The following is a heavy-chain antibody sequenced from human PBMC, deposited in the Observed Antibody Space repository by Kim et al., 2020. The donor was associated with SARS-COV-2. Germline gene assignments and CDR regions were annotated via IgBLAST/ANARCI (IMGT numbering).Heavy chain of an antibody. D-gene: IGHD5-18*01. CDR1: GGSISSYY. CDR3: AGRDYGYSYGYSWFDP. V-gene: IGHV4-59*01. Sequence: SETLSLTCTVSGGSISSYYWSWIRQPPGKGLEWIGYIYYSGSTNYNPSLKSRVTISVDTSKNQFSLKLSSVTAADTAVYYCAGRDYGYSYGYSWFDPWGQGTLVTVSS. J-gene: IGHJ5*02. CDR2: IYYSGST.